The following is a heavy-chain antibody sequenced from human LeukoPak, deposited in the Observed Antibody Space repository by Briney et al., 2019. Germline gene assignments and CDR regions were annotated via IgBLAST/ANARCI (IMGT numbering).Heavy chain of an antibody. CDR3: ASTLYSGSYYLTQLDY. D-gene: IGHD1-26*01. Sequence: PSETLSPTCTVSGGSISSYYWSWIRQPPGKGLEWIGYIYYSGSTNYNPSLKSRVNILVDTSKNQFSLKLSSVNAADTAVYYCASTLYSGSYYLTQLDYWGQGTLVTVSS. CDR2: IYYSGST. CDR1: GGSISSYY. J-gene: IGHJ4*02. V-gene: IGHV4-59*01.